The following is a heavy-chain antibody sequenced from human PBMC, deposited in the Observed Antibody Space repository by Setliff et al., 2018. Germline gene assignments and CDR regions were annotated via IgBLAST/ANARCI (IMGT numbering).Heavy chain of an antibody. CDR1: GYTFTTHG. CDR2: INTNTGNP. V-gene: IGHV7-4-1*02. CDR3: ARASRFGTIRYRGDYYMDV. Sequence: ASVKVSCKASGYTFTTHGISWMRQAPGQGLEYVGWINTNTGNPSYAQGFTGRFVFSLDTSVSTAYLQISSLKAEDTAVYYCARASRFGTIRYRGDYYMDVWGKGTTVTVSS. J-gene: IGHJ6*03. D-gene: IGHD3-10*01.